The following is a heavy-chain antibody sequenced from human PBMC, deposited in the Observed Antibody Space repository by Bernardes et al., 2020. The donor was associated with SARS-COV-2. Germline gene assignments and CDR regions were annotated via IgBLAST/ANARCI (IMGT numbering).Heavy chain of an antibody. CDR3: RIGHYADL. V-gene: IGHV3-7*02. CDR2: IKKDGTVR. CDR1: RFPLSNYW. Sequence: GGSLRLSCESSRFPLSNYWMAWVRQAPGKGLEWVAKIKKDGTVRDYVDTVKGRFSISRDNTRNQVYLQMNALRVEDTGTYYCRIGHYADLWGQGTLITVTS. J-gene: IGHJ5*02. D-gene: IGHD4-17*01.